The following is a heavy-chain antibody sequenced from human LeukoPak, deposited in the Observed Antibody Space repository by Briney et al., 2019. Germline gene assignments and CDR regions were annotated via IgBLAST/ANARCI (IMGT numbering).Heavy chain of an antibody. J-gene: IGHJ3*02. CDR2: INHSGST. CDR1: GGSFSGYY. CDR3: ASYLEWLSDAFDI. V-gene: IGHV4-34*01. D-gene: IGHD3-3*01. Sequence: SETLSLTCAVYGGSFSGYYWSWIRQPPGKGLEWIGEINHSGSTNYNPSLKSRVTISVDTSKNQFSLKLSSVTAADTAVYYCASYLEWLSDAFDIWGRGTMVTVSS.